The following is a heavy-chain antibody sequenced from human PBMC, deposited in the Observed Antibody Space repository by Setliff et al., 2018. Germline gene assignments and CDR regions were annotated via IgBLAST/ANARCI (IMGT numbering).Heavy chain of an antibody. CDR2: IKEDGSEK. CDR1: GFSFSSYW. V-gene: IGHV3-7*01. D-gene: IGHD2-15*01. Sequence: GGSLRLSCGASGFSFSSYWMTWVRQAPGKGLEWVANIKEDGSEKYYVDSVKGRFTVSRDNAKNSLYLQMNSLRADDTAVYYCTRDYGFCSGGSCSYYGMDVWGQGTTVTVSS. CDR3: TRDYGFCSGGSCSYYGMDV. J-gene: IGHJ6*02.